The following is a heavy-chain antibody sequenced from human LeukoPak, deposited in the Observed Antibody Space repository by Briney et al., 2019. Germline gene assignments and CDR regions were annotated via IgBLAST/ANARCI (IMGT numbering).Heavy chain of an antibody. J-gene: IGHJ3*02. Sequence: PGGSLRLSCAASGFSFIKYSMTWVRQAPGKGLEWVSAITGSGAFTDYADSVKGRFTISRDNSKNTLFLQMNSLRAEDTAVYYCAKDRRAAYYYEAFDIWGQGTMVTVSS. CDR3: AKDRRAAYYYEAFDI. D-gene: IGHD3-10*01. V-gene: IGHV3-23*01. CDR1: GFSFIKYS. CDR2: ITGSGAFT.